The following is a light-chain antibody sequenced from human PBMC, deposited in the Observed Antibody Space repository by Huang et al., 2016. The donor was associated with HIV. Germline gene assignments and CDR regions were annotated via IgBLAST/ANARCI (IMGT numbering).Light chain of an antibody. CDR2: GAT. CDR1: QSVSSN. V-gene: IGKV3-15*01. J-gene: IGKJ2*01. CDR3: QQYSSWPRT. Sequence: EIVMTQSPGTLSVSPGERATLSCRASQSVSSNFAWYQQKPGQAPRLLISGATTRATDVPARFSGSGSVTEFTLTISSLQSEDFAVYYCQQYSSWPRTFGQGTKLEIK.